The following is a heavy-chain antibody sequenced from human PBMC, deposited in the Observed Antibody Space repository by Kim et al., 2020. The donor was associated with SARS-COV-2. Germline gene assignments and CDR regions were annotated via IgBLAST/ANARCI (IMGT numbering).Heavy chain of an antibody. D-gene: IGHD6-19*01. V-gene: IGHV1-69*02. CDR3: ARSRPVAGKYY. J-gene: IGHJ4*02. Sequence: NYAQKFQGRVTITADKSTSTAYMELSSLRSEDTAVYYCARSRPVAGKYYWGQGTLVTVSS.